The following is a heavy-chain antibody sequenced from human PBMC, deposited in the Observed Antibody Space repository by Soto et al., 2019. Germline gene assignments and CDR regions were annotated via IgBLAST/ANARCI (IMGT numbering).Heavy chain of an antibody. CDR3: ALRKTGSYFDY. D-gene: IGHD1-26*01. J-gene: IGHJ4*02. CDR2: IGASGAGT. Sequence: VQLVESGGGVVQPGRSLRLSCAASGFTFSSYGMHWVRQAPGKGLEWVSAIGASGAGTYYAEYVKGRFTISRDNSKNTLYLQMNSLRAEDTAVYYCALRKTGSYFDYWGQGTLVTVSS. CDR1: GFTFSSYG. V-gene: IGHV3-23*04.